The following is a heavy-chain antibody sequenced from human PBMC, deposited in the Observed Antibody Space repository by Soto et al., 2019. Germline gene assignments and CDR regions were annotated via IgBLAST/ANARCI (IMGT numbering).Heavy chain of an antibody. V-gene: IGHV1-18*04. CDR2: ISAYNGNT. J-gene: IGHJ6*02. Sequence: APVKVSCKASGYTFTSYGISWVRQAPGQGLEWMGWISAYNGNTNYAQKLQGRVTMTTDTSTSTAYMELRSLRSDDTAVYYCARGDILTGYSAYYYYGMDVWGQGTTVTVSS. CDR1: GYTFTSYG. CDR3: ARGDILTGYSAYYYYGMDV. D-gene: IGHD3-9*01.